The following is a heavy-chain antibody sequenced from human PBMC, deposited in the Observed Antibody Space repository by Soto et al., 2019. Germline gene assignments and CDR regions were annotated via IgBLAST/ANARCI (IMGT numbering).Heavy chain of an antibody. Sequence: SETLSLTCTVSGDSINSYYWSWIRQPPGKRLEWIGYIYYSGGTNYNPSLRSRLTMSVDTSKNQFSLKLSSVTAADTAVYFCARGGDGHTTSFFDYWGRGTLVTVSS. D-gene: IGHD2-8*01. CDR3: ARGGDGHTTSFFDY. J-gene: IGHJ4*02. CDR1: GDSINSYY. CDR2: IYYSGGT. V-gene: IGHV4-59*01.